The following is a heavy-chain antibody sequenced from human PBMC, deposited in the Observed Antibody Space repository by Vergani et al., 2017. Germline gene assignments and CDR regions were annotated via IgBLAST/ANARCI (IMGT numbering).Heavy chain of an antibody. CDR2: ISWNSGSI. D-gene: IGHD2-2*01. CDR1: GFTFDDYA. CDR3: AKTLLGYCSSTSCLTFDY. J-gene: IGHJ4*02. Sequence: EVQLVESGGGLVQPGRSLRLSCAASGFTFDDYAMHWVRQAPGKGLEWVSGISWNSGSIGYADSVKGRFTISRDNAKNSLYLQMNSLRAEDTALYYCAKTLLGYCSSTSCLTFDYWSQGTLVTVSS. V-gene: IGHV3-9*01.